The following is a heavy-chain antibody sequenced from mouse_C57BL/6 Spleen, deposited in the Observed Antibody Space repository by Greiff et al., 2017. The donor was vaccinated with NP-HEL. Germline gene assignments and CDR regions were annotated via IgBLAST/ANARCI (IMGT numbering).Heavy chain of an antibody. J-gene: IGHJ2*01. CDR3: AISYCCGNSY. CDR2: IKPYNGGT. Sequence: SGPVLVKPGASVKMSCKASGYTFTDYYMNWVKQSHGKSLEWIGVIKPYNGGTSYNQKFKGKATLTVDKSSSTAYMELNSLTSEDAAVYYCAISYCCGNSYWGQGTTLTVSS. CDR1: GYTFTDYY. D-gene: IGHD1-1*01. V-gene: IGHV1-19*01.